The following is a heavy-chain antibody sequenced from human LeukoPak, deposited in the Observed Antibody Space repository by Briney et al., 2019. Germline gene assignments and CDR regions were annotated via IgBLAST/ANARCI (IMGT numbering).Heavy chain of an antibody. Sequence: GGSLRLSCAASGFTFSSYGVHWVRQAPGKGLEWVAVIWYDGSNKYYADSVKGRFTISRDNSKNTLYLQMNSLRAEDTAVYYCAKDYDFWSGYSDYWGQGTLVTVSS. CDR2: IWYDGSNK. J-gene: IGHJ4*02. CDR3: AKDYDFWSGYSDY. D-gene: IGHD3-3*01. V-gene: IGHV3-33*06. CDR1: GFTFSSYG.